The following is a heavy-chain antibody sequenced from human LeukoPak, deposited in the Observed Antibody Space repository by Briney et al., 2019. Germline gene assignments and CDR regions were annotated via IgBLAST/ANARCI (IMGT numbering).Heavy chain of an antibody. CDR1: GGSMSSSSYY. Sequence: SETLSLTCTVSGGSMSSSSYYWGWIRQPPGKGLEWIGSIYYSGSTYYNPSLKSRVTISVDTSKNQFSLKLSSVTAADTAVYYCARGLNSGYYYYFDYWGQGTLVTVSS. CDR3: ARGLNSGYYYYFDY. V-gene: IGHV4-39*07. CDR2: IYYSGST. D-gene: IGHD3-22*01. J-gene: IGHJ4*02.